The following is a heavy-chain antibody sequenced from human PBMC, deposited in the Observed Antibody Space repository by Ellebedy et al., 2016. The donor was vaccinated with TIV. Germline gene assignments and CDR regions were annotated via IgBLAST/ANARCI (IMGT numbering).Heavy chain of an antibody. Sequence: ASVKVSCKASGGIFSSYAINWVRQAPGQGLEWMGRTIPILGMTNYAQKFQGRVTITADPSTSTAYMELSSLRSEDTAVYYCARDSTRGGNSGRFDDDFDIWGQGTMVTVSS. J-gene: IGHJ3*02. CDR1: GGIFSSYA. CDR3: ARDSTRGGNSGRFDDDFDI. V-gene: IGHV1-69*04. D-gene: IGHD4-23*01. CDR2: TIPILGMT.